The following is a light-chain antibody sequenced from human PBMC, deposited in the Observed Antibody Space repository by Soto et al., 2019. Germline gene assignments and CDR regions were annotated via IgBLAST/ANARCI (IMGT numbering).Light chain of an antibody. J-gene: IGKJ5*01. Sequence: EIVLSQSPGTLSLSPGERATLSCRASQSVSSSYLAWYQQKPGQPPRLLIYGASSRATGIPDRFSGSGSGTDFTLTISRLEPEDFAVFYCQHYDSLPITFGQGTRPAIK. CDR3: QHYDSLPIT. V-gene: IGKV3-20*01. CDR1: QSVSSSY. CDR2: GAS.